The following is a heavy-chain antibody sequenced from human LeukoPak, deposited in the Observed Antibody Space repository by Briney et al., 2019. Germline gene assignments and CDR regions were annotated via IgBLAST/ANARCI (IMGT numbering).Heavy chain of an antibody. CDR2: ISSSGSTI. CDR3: ARVEAYCGGDCYSSDAFAG. D-gene: IGHD2-21*02. Sequence: PGGSLRLSCAASGFTFSSYEMNWVRQAPGKGLEWVSYISSSGSTIYYADSVKGRFTISRDNAKSSLYLQMNSLRAEDTAVYYCARVEAYCGGDCYSSDAFAGRGQTASVTVSS. V-gene: IGHV3-48*03. J-gene: IGHJ3*01. CDR1: GFTFSSYE.